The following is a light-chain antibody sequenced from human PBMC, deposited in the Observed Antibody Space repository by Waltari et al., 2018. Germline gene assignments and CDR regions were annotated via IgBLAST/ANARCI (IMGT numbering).Light chain of an antibody. J-gene: IGLJ2*01. CDR3: QSYGTSLSVV. Sequence: QSVLTQPPPVSGAPGPRVTITCSGSGSNLGAGYDVHWYRQLPVKAPKLLIYEVSNRPPGVSNRFSGSQFDTSASLAIAGLQADDEADYYCQSYGTSLSVVFGGGTKLTVL. V-gene: IGLV1-40*01. CDR1: GSNLGAGYD. CDR2: EVS.